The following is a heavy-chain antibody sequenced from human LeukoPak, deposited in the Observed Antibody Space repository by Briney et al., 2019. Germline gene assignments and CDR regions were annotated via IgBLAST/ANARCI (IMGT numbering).Heavy chain of an antibody. CDR1: GFTFSSYA. CDR3: ARDSPKRGMDV. Sequence: GGSLRLPCAASGFTFSSYAMHWVRQAPGKGLEWVAVISYDGSNKYYADSVKGRFTISRDNSKNTLYLQMNSLRAEDTAVYYCARDSPKRGMDVWGQGTTVTVSS. CDR2: ISYDGSNK. V-gene: IGHV3-30-3*01. J-gene: IGHJ6*02.